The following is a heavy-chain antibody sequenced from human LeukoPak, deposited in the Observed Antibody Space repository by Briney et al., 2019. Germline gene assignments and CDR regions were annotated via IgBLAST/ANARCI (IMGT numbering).Heavy chain of an antibody. J-gene: IGHJ6*03. V-gene: IGHV1-69*13. CDR1: GGTFSSYA. Sequence: SVKVSCKASGGTFSSYAIIWVRQAPGQGLEWMGGIIPIFGTANYAQKFQGRVTITADESTSTAYMELSSLRSEDTAVYYCARGGQTAMVTRYYYYYMDVWGKGTTVTVSS. CDR2: IIPIFGTA. D-gene: IGHD5-18*01. CDR3: ARGGQTAMVTRYYYYYMDV.